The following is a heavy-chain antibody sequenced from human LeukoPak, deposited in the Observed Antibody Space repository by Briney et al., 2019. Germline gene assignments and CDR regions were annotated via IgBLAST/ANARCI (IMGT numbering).Heavy chain of an antibody. CDR1: GFTFSSYA. CDR2: ISSSSSYI. D-gene: IGHD1-20*01. Sequence: PGGSLRLSCAASGFTFSSYAMNWVRQAPGKGLEWVSSISSSSSYIYYADSVKGRFTISRDNAKNSLYLQMNRLRADDTAVYYCARVRSLNWNYFAYWGQGTLVTVSS. J-gene: IGHJ4*02. V-gene: IGHV3-21*01. CDR3: ARVRSLNWNYFAY.